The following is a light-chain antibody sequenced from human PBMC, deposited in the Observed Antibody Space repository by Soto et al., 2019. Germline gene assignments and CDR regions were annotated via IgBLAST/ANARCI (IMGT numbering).Light chain of an antibody. CDR3: SSYTSSTTPVI. CDR2: EVI. CDR1: SSDVGGYSW. J-gene: IGLJ2*01. Sequence: QSALTQPASVSGSPGQSITISCTGTSSDVGGYSWVSWYRQYPGKAPKLIIFEVIHRSSGVSNRFSGSKSGNTASLTISGVQTEDEADYYCSSYTSSTTPVIFGGGTKVTVL. V-gene: IGLV2-14*01.